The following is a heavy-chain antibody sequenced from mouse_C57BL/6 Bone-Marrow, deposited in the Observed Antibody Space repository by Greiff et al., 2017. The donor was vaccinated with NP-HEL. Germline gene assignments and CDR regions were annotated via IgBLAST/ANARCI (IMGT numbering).Heavy chain of an antibody. J-gene: IGHJ4*01. CDR1: GFTFSDYG. Sequence: EVNVVESGGGLVKPGGSLKLSCAASGFTFSDYGMHWVRQAPEKGLEWVAYISSGSSTIYYADTVKGRFTISRDNAKNTLFLQMTSLRSEDTAMYYCARDGYLYYYAMDYWGQGTSVTVSS. CDR3: ARDGYLYYYAMDY. D-gene: IGHD2-3*01. V-gene: IGHV5-17*01. CDR2: ISSGSSTI.